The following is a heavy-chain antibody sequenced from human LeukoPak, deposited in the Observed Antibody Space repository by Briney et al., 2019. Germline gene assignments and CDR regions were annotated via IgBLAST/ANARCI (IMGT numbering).Heavy chain of an antibody. D-gene: IGHD4-11*01. CDR1: GFTFINAW. CDR2: INGRGGST. J-gene: IGHJ4*02. CDR3: ANPPTVTSSHY. Sequence: GGSLRLSCAASGFTFINAWMAWVRQAPGKGLEWVSSINGRGGSTYYADSVKGRFTISRDNSKNTLYLQMNSLRAEDTAIYYCANPPTVTSSHYWGQGTLVTVSS. V-gene: IGHV3-23*01.